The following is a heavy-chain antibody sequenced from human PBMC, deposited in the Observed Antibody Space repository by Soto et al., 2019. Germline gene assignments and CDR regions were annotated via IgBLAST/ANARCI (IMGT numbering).Heavy chain of an antibody. CDR3: AGEENCRGGPCYSEYFHH. CDR2: VNPSGGSA. V-gene: IGHV1-46*01. D-gene: IGHD2-15*01. CDR1: GYIFTAYS. J-gene: IGHJ1*01. Sequence: QVQLVQSGAEVKKPGASVKVSCKTSGYIFTAYSMRWVGQAPGLGLEWMGVVNPSGGSAHYAQSFEGRITLTRDTSTSTFYMELSSLRSEDTAVYYCAGEENCRGGPCYSEYFHHWGQGTLVTDSS.